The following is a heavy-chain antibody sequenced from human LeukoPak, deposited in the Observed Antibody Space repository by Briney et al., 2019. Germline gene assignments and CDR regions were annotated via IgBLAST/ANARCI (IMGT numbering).Heavy chain of an antibody. V-gene: IGHV3-30*05. J-gene: IGHJ4*02. Sequence: GRSLRLSCAASGFTFSSYGMHWLRQAPGKGLEWVAVISYDGSDKYYADSVKGRFTISRDNSKNTLYLQMNSLRAEDMAVYYCARARGGTSGDFFDYWGQGTLVSVSS. CDR1: GFTFSSYG. CDR3: ARARGGTSGDFFDY. D-gene: IGHD4-23*01. CDR2: ISYDGSDK.